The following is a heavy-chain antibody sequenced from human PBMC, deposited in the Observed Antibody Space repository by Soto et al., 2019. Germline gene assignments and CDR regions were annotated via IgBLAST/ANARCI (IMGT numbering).Heavy chain of an antibody. J-gene: IGHJ6*02. CDR3: ARLKRRYYGSGSYYPYYYYGMDV. CDR2: IDPSDSYT. V-gene: IGHV5-10-1*01. Sequence: GESLKISCKGSGYSFTSYWISWVRQMPGKGLEWMGRIDPSDSYTNYSPSFQGHVTISADKSISTAYLQWGSLKASDTAMYYCARLKRRYYGSGSYYPYYYYGMDVWGQGTTVTVSS. D-gene: IGHD3-10*01. CDR1: GYSFTSYW.